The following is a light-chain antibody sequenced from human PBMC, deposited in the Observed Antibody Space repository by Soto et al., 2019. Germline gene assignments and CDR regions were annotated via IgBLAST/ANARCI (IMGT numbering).Light chain of an antibody. Sequence: QSALTQPPSASGSPGQSVTISCTGTSSDVGGYNYVSWYQQHPGKAPKLMIYEVSKRPSGVSNRFSGSKSGNMASLTISGLQAEDEADYYCCAFTSAGTWVFGGGTKLTVL. CDR3: CAFTSAGTWV. V-gene: IGLV2-14*01. J-gene: IGLJ3*02. CDR1: SSDVGGYNY. CDR2: EVS.